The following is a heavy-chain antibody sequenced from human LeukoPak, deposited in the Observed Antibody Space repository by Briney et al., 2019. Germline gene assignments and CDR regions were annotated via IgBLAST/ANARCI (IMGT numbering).Heavy chain of an antibody. D-gene: IGHD6-19*01. CDR2: ISYDGSNK. CDR1: GFTFSSYA. Sequence: GGSLRLSCAASGFTFSSYAMHWVHQAPGKGLEWVAVISYDGSNKYYADSVKGRFTISRDNSKNTLYLQMNSLRAEDTAVYYCARGPGIAVAYYWGQGTLVTVSS. J-gene: IGHJ4*02. CDR3: ARGPGIAVAYY. V-gene: IGHV3-30-3*01.